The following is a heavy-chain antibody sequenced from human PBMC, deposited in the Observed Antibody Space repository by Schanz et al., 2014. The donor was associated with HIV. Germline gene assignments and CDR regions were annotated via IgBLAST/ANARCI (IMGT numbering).Heavy chain of an antibody. D-gene: IGHD3-10*01. CDR3: ARWRSGAPSN. V-gene: IGHV3-72*01. CDR2: SKNKANGYIT. Sequence: EVQLLESGGGLVQPGGSLRLSCAVSGFTITSYGMSWVRQAPGKGLEWVGRSKNKANGYITEYTASVKGRFTISRDDSRNSLYLQMNSLKTEDTAVYFCARWRSGAPSNWGQGTLVTVSS. J-gene: IGHJ4*02. CDR1: GFTITSYG.